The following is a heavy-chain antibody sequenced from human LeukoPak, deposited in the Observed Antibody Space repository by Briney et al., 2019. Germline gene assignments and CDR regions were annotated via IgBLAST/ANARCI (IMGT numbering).Heavy chain of an antibody. CDR2: INHSGST. D-gene: IGHD5-12*01. V-gene: IGHV4-34*01. J-gene: IGHJ4*02. CDR3: ARGTWPRYDFFDY. CDR1: GGSFSGYY. Sequence: PSETLSLTCAVYGGSFSGYYWSWIRQPPGKGLEWIGEINHSGSTNYNPSLKSRVTISVHTSKNQFSLKLSSVTAADTAVYYCARGTWPRYDFFDYWGQGTLVTVSS.